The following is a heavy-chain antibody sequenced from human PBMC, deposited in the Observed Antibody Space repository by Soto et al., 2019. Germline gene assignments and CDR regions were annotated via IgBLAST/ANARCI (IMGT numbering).Heavy chain of an antibody. CDR2: IYYSGST. CDR3: ARGLITGSHYSGGWYYFDS. V-gene: IGHV4-61*08. J-gene: IGHJ4*02. CDR1: GGSISSGGYY. D-gene: IGHD6-19*01. Sequence: SETLSLTCTVSGGSISSGGYYWSWIRQPPGKGLEWIGYIYYSGSTNYNPSLKSRVTISVDTSKNQFSLELSSVTAADTAVYYCARGLITGSHYSGGWYYFDSWGQGTQVTVSS.